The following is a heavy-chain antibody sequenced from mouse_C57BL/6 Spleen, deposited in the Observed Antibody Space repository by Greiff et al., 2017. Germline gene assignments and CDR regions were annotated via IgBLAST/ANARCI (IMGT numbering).Heavy chain of an antibody. CDR1: GYAFSSSW. CDR2: IYPGDGDT. Sequence: AHLVESGPELVKPGASVKISCKASGYAFSSSWMNWVKQRPGKGLEWIGRIYPGDGDTNYNGKFKGKATLTADKSSSTAYMQLSRLTSEDSAVYCCARSLDLRWDFGGWGTGTTVTVS. V-gene: IGHV1-82*01. CDR3: ARSLDLRWDFGG. J-gene: IGHJ1*03. D-gene: IGHD2-4*01.